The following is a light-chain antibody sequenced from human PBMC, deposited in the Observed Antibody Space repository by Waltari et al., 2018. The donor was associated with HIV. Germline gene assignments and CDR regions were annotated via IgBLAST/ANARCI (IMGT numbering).Light chain of an antibody. Sequence: ENVLTQSPGTLSLSPGERATISCRASRSVSSNYFTWYQQRPGQAPRLLIYAASTRATAIPDRFSGSGSGTDFTLTISRLEPEDFAVYYCQQYGTSPYTFGQGNKVEI. V-gene: IGKV3-20*01. J-gene: IGKJ2*01. CDR2: AAS. CDR3: QQYGTSPYT. CDR1: RSVSSNY.